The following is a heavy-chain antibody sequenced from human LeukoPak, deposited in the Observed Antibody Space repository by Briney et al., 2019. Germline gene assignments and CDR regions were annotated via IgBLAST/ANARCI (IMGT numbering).Heavy chain of an antibody. J-gene: IGHJ4*02. V-gene: IGHV3-66*01. D-gene: IGHD6-13*01. CDR1: GFTFSNYA. CDR2: IYSGGST. CDR3: ARIYPRLAAAGN. Sequence: PGGSLRLSCAASGFTFSNYAMSWVRQAPGKGLEWVSVIYSGGSTYYADSVKGRFTISRDNSKNTLYLQMNSLRADDTAVYYCARIYPRLAAAGNWGQGTLVTVSS.